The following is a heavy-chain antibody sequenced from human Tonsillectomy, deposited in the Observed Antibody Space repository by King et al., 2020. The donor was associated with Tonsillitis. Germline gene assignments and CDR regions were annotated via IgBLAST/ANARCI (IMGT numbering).Heavy chain of an antibody. D-gene: IGHD3-10*01. V-gene: IGHV1-46*01. CDR1: GYTFTSYY. Sequence: QLVQSGAEVKKPGASVKVSCKASGYTFTSYYMHWVRQAPGQGLEWMGIIKPSGGSTSYAQKFQGRVTMTRDTSTSTVYMELSSLRSEDTAIYYCARAQGGSGNYYYYYMDVWGKGTTVTVSS. CDR3: ARAQGGSGNYYYYYMDV. J-gene: IGHJ6*03. CDR2: IKPSGGST.